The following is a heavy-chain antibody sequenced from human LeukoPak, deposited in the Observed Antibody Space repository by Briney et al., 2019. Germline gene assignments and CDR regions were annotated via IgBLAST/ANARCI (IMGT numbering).Heavy chain of an antibody. V-gene: IGHV3-30*18. Sequence: QSGGSLRLSCAASGFTFSRYAMHWVRQAPGKGLEWVAVISYDGNNEFYADSVKGRFIISRDNSKNTLYLQMNSLRAEDTAVYYCAKGGGYYYDTSGYYWGQGALVTVSS. CDR1: GFTFSRYA. CDR3: AKGGGYYYDTSGYY. J-gene: IGHJ4*02. CDR2: ISYDGNNE. D-gene: IGHD3-22*01.